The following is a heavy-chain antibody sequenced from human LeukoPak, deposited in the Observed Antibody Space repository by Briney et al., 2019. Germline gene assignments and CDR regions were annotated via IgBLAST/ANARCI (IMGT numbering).Heavy chain of an antibody. V-gene: IGHV4-31*03. D-gene: IGHD6-19*01. Sequence: TLSPTCSVSGRSISLSVFYWNWIRQLPGEGLGWIGYTNSSGNTYYNPSFGSRVTISTDTCMNQLFLKSLSVTAASTAVYSCARSRGGRDAFDVWGRGRMVTVS. CDR3: ARSRGGRDAFDV. CDR1: GRSISLSVFY. J-gene: IGHJ3*01. CDR2: TNSSGNT.